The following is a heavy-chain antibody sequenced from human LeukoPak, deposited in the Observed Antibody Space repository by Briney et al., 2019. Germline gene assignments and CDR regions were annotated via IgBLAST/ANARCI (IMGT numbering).Heavy chain of an antibody. CDR3: TSGVALSDHGIIDS. CDR2: IYHNGIT. V-gene: IGHV4-38-2*02. Sequence: SETLSLICTVSGYSVSSGLFWGWIRQPPGKELEWVATIYHNGITHSNPPLKSRVTISVDTSKNQFSLKMSSVTAADTAVYYCTSGVALSDHGIIDSWGQGTLATVSS. CDR1: GYSVSSGLF. D-gene: IGHD2-8*01. J-gene: IGHJ4*02.